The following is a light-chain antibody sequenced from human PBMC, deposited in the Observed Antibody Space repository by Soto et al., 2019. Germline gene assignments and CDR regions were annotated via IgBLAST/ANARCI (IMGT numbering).Light chain of an antibody. CDR2: TDN. J-gene: IGLJ3*02. CDR3: AAWDDSLQSWV. CDR1: NSNIGSHT. Sequence: SVLTQPPSASGTPGQRVTISCSGRNSNIGSHTVNWYQQLPGTAPKLLTYTDNQRPSGVPDRFSDSKSGTSASLAISGLQSEDEADYYCAAWDDSLQSWVFGGGTKVTVL. V-gene: IGLV1-44*01.